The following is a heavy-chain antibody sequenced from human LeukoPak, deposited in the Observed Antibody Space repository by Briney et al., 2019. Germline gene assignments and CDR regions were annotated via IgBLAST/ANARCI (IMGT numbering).Heavy chain of an antibody. Sequence: ASVKVSCKASGYTFTGYYMHWVQQAPGQGLEWMGWINPNSGGTNYAQKFQGWVTMTRDTSISTAYMELSRLRSDDTAVYYCARSRMVRGVIHFDYWGQGTLVTVSS. J-gene: IGHJ4*02. V-gene: IGHV1-2*04. D-gene: IGHD3-10*01. CDR2: INPNSGGT. CDR3: ARSRMVRGVIHFDY. CDR1: GYTFTGYY.